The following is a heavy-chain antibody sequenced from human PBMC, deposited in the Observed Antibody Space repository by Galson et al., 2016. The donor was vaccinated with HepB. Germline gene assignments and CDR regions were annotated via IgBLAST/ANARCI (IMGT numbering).Heavy chain of an antibody. J-gene: IGHJ6*03. D-gene: IGHD4-17*01. V-gene: IGHV5-10-1*01. CDR3: ARLNGDQSGYYYHYMDV. CDR1: GYSFGNYW. Sequence: QSGAEVKKPGESLTISCKTSGYSFGNYWITWVRQMPGRGLEWLGRIDPSDSYTNYSPSFQGHVTISVDESISTAYLQWSSLKAADSGTYFCARLNGDQSGYYYHYMDVWGKGTTVTVSS. CDR2: IDPSDSYT.